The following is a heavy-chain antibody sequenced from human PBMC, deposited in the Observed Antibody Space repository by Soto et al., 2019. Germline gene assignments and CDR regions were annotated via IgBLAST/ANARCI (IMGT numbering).Heavy chain of an antibody. Sequence: ASVKVSCKASGYTFTSYDINWVRQATGQGLEWMGWMNPNSGNTGYAQKFQGRVTMTRSTSISTAYMELSSLRSEDTAVYYCLITMVRGVMGYFDYWGQGTLVTVSS. CDR3: LITMVRGVMGYFDY. V-gene: IGHV1-8*01. CDR1: GYTFTSYD. D-gene: IGHD3-10*01. CDR2: MNPNSGNT. J-gene: IGHJ4*02.